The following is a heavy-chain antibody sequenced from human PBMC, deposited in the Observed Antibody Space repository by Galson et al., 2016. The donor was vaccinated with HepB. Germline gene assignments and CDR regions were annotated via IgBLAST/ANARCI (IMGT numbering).Heavy chain of an antibody. CDR1: GASITSSNW. CDR2: IYYSGNT. Sequence: SETLSLTCDVSGASITSSNWWSWVRQPPGKGLEWIGSIYYSGNTYYNPSLKSRVTISVDTSKNQFSLKLSSVTAADTAVYYCARGVPATGIDYWGQGTLVTVSS. D-gene: IGHD2-2*01. V-gene: IGHV4-4*02. CDR3: ARGVPATGIDY. J-gene: IGHJ4*02.